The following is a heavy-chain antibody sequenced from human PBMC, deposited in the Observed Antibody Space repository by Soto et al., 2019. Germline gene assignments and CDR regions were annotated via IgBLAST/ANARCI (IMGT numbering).Heavy chain of an antibody. CDR1: GFTFSSYA. CDR2: ISGSGGST. CDR3: ARGDCSAAGCYIHYYYGMDV. Sequence: PGGSLRLSCAASGFTFSSYAMSWVRQAPGEGLEWVSAISGSGGSTYYADSVKGRFTISRDNAKNTLYLQMDNLRAEDTAVYHCARGDCSAAGCYIHYYYGMDVWGQGTTVTVSS. D-gene: IGHD2-2*02. J-gene: IGHJ6*02. V-gene: IGHV3-23*01.